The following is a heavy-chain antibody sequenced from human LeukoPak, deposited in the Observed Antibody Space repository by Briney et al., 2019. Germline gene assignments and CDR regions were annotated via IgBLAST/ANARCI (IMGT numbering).Heavy chain of an antibody. D-gene: IGHD2-2*02. CDR3: AKDCSSTSCYTGDY. J-gene: IGHJ4*02. V-gene: IGHV3-30*02. CDR1: GFTFSSYG. CDR2: IRYDGSNK. Sequence: PGGSLRLSCAASGFTFSSYGMHWVRQAPGKGLEWVAFIRYDGSNKYYADSVKGRSTISRDNSKNTLYLQMNSLRAEDTAVYYCAKDCSSTSCYTGDYWGQGTLVTVSS.